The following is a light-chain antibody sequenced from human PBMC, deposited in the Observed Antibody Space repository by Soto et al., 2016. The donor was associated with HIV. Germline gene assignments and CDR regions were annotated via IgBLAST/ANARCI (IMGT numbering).Light chain of an antibody. V-gene: IGKV1-39*01. CDR3: QQSYTLPLT. Sequence: DIRMTQSPSSLSAFVGDRVTITCRASEKINSFLNWYQQKPGKAPKLLISGASSLQVGVPSRFSGSGSGTHFSLTISSLQPEDFATYYCQQSYTLPLTFGQGTRLEI. J-gene: IGKJ5*01. CDR2: GAS. CDR1: EKINSF.